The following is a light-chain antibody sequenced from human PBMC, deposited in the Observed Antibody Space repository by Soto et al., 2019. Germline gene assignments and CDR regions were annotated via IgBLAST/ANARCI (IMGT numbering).Light chain of an antibody. CDR1: QSVLYSSNNKNY. J-gene: IGKJ1*01. V-gene: IGKV4-1*01. CDR2: WAS. CDR3: QQYYSPPWT. Sequence: DIVMTQSPDSLAVSLGERATINCKSSQSVLYSSNNKNYLAWYQQKSGQPPKLLIYWASTRESGVPDRFSGSGSVTDFTLTISSLQAEDVAVYYCQQYYSPPWTFGQGTKVEIK.